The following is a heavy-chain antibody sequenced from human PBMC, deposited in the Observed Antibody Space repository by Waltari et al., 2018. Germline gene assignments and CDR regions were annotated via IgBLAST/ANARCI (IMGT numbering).Heavy chain of an antibody. CDR3: AKDHSRYFDL. V-gene: IGHV3-9*01. Sequence: EVQLVESGGGLVQPGRALRLSCAPPGLPFNESALHWVRQAPGKGLEWVSGISWNSGSIGYADSVKGRFTISRDNAKNSLYLQMNSLRAEDTALYYCAKDHSRYFDLWGRGTLVTVSS. CDR1: GLPFNESA. J-gene: IGHJ2*01. CDR2: ISWNSGSI.